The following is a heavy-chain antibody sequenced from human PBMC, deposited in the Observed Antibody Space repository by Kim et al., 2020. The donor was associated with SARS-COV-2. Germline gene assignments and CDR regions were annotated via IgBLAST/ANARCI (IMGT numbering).Heavy chain of an antibody. CDR3: ARDPNWNDLYYGMDV. V-gene: IGHV3-21*01. D-gene: IGHD1-1*01. Sequence: GGSLRLSCAASGFTFSSYSMNWVRQAPGKGLEWVSSISSSSSYIYYADSVKGRFTISRDNAKNSLYLQMNSLRAEDTAVYYCARDPNWNDLYYGMDVWGQGTTVTVSS. CDR1: GFTFSSYS. J-gene: IGHJ6*02. CDR2: ISSSSSYI.